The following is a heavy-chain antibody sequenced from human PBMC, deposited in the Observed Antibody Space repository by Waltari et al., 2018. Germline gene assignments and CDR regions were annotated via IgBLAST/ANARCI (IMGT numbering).Heavy chain of an antibody. J-gene: IGHJ4*02. CDR1: GFTFTSYW. CDR2: ITRDGSTT. CDR3: SAGTVY. V-gene: IGHV3-74*01. D-gene: IGHD1-26*01. Sequence: EVQLLESGGAFVRPGGSLRLSCAASGFTFTSYWMHWVRQAPGKGLVWLSLITRDGSTTSYGDSVKGRFTISRDNAKNTLYLQMNSLRAEDTAVYYCSAGTVYWGQGILVTVSS.